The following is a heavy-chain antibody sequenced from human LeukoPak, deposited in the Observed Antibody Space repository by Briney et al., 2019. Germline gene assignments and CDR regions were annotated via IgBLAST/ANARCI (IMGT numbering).Heavy chain of an antibody. J-gene: IGHJ6*02. CDR3: AITPPYSGYQLDV. CDR2: IYSGGST. D-gene: IGHD5-12*01. Sequence: GGSLRLSCAASGFTFSNYCMNWVRQAPGKGLEWVSVIYSGGSTYYADSVKGRFTISRDNSKNTLYLQMNSLRAEDTAVYYCAITPPYSGYQLDVWGQGTTVTVSS. V-gene: IGHV3-53*01. CDR1: GFTFSNYC.